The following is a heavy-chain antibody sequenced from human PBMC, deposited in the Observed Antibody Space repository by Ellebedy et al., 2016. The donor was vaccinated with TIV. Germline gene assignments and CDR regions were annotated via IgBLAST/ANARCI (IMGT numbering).Heavy chain of an antibody. D-gene: IGHD6-6*01. V-gene: IGHV6-1*01. CDR3: ARAGEYTSSSGMDV. Sequence: SQTLSLTCAISGDSVSSNSAAWNWIRQSPSRGLEWLGRTYYRSKWYNDYAVSVKSRITINPDTSKNQLSLQLNSVTPEDTAVYFCARAGEYTSSSGMDVWGQGTTVTASS. CDR2: TYYRSKWYN. J-gene: IGHJ6*02. CDR1: GDSVSSNSAA.